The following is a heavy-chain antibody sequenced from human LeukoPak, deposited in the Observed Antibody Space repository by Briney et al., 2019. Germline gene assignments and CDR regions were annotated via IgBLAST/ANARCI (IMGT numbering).Heavy chain of an antibody. D-gene: IGHD2-8*01. V-gene: IGHV3-33*01. CDR2: IWHDGNNK. CDR1: GFTFSSYG. Sequence: GGSLRLSCAASGFTFSSYGMHWVRQAPGKGLEWAAVIWHDGNNKYYADSVKGRFTISRDNSKNTLYLQMNTLRAEDTAVYYCARGPGSSVYASAIDYWGQGTLVTVSS. J-gene: IGHJ4*02. CDR3: ARGPGSSVYASAIDY.